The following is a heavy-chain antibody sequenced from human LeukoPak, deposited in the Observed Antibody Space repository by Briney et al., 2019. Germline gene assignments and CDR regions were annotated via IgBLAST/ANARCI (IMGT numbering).Heavy chain of an antibody. J-gene: IGHJ4*02. Sequence: GGSLRLSCAASGFTFSSYAMSWVRQAPGKGLEWVSAISGSGGSTYYADSVKGRFTISRDNSKNTLYLQMNSLRAEDTAVHYCAKGSGRGYSYGLEYWGQGTLVTVSS. CDR1: GFTFSSYA. D-gene: IGHD5-18*01. V-gene: IGHV3-23*01. CDR2: ISGSGGST. CDR3: AKGSGRGYSYGLEY.